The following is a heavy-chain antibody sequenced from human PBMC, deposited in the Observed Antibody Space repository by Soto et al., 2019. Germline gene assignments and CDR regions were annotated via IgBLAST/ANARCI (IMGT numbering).Heavy chain of an antibody. CDR1: GYSFIKNA. Sequence: QVQLVQSGAEVKKPGASVKISCKTSGYSFIKNAIHWERQAPGQRPERMGWINVGTDKTKYSEKFQGRVTSTTDTSASTAYMELTSLGSEDTAVYYCARLEAGVKLDYWGQGTPVTVSS. V-gene: IGHV1-3*01. CDR3: ARLEAGVKLDY. CDR2: INVGTDKT. J-gene: IGHJ4*02.